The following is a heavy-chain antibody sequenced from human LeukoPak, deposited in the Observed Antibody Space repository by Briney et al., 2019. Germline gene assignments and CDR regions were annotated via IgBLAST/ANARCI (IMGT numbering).Heavy chain of an antibody. CDR1: GFTFSSYW. V-gene: IGHV3-74*01. Sequence: GGSLRLSCAASGFTFSSYWMHWVRQAPGKGLVWVSRINSDGSSTSYADSVKGRFTISRDNAKNTLYLQMNSLRAEDAAVYYCARVGRQLRRYYYYGMDVWGQGTTVTVSS. CDR2: INSDGSST. J-gene: IGHJ6*02. D-gene: IGHD1-26*01. CDR3: ARVGRQLRRYYYYGMDV.